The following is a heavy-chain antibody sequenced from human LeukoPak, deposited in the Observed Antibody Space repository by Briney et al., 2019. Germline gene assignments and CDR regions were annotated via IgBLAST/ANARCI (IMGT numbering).Heavy chain of an antibody. V-gene: IGHV3-53*01. Sequence: GGSLRLSCAASGFTISTNFMSWVRQAPGKGLEWVSVIDSGGSTYYADSVKGRFAISRDISKSTVDLQMNSLRAEDTGVYYCARDGYEFWSGYYHGAYFDYWGQGTLVTVSS. CDR1: GFTISTNF. CDR2: IDSGGST. D-gene: IGHD3-3*01. J-gene: IGHJ4*02. CDR3: ARDGYEFWSGYYHGAYFDY.